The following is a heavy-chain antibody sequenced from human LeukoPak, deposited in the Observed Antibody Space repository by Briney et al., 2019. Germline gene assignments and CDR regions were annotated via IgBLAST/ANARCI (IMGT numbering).Heavy chain of an antibody. CDR2: IRYDGSNK. V-gene: IGHV3-30*02. CDR3: AKDFSVYNYDSRVLDY. D-gene: IGHD3-22*01. Sequence: GGSLRLSCAASGFTFSSYGIHRVRQAPGKGLEWVAFIRYDGSNKYYADSVKGRFTISRDNSKNTLYLQMNRLRAEDTAVYYCAKDFSVYNYDSRVLDYWGQGTLVTVSS. CDR1: GFTFSSYG. J-gene: IGHJ4*02.